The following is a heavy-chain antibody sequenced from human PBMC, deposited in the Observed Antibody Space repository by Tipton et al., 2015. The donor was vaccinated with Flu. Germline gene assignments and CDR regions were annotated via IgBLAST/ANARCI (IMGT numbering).Heavy chain of an antibody. J-gene: IGHJ3*02. V-gene: IGHV3-53*01. CDR2: IYSGGST. CDR1: GFTVSSNY. D-gene: IGHD3-10*01. Sequence: QLVQSGGGLIQPGGSLRLSCAASGFTVSSNYMSWVRQAPGKGLEWVSVIYSGGSTYYADSVKGRITISRDNSKNTLYLQMNSLRAEDTAVYYCARHRKLLGRFRDPGGAFYIWGQGTMVTVSS. CDR3: ARHRKLLGRFRDPGGAFYI.